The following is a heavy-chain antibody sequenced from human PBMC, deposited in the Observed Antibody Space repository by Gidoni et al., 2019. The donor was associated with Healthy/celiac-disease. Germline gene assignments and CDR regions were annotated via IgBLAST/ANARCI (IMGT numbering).Heavy chain of an antibody. CDR1: GYTFPTYG. Sequence: QVQLVQSGAEVKKPGASVKVSCKASGYTFPTYGISWVRQAPGQGVEWMGWISAYNGNTNYAQKLQGRVTMTTDTSTSTAYMELRSLRSDDTAVYYCARARLGPEWGRGAEDYWGQGTLVTVSS. CDR2: ISAYNGNT. V-gene: IGHV1-18*04. CDR3: ARARLGPEWGRGAEDY. J-gene: IGHJ4*02. D-gene: IGHD3-10*01.